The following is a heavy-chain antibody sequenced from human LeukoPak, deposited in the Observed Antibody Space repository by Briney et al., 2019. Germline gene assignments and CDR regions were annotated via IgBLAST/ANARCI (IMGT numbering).Heavy chain of an antibody. CDR1: GGSISSSSYY. CDR2: IYYSGST. V-gene: IGHV4-39*01. Sequence: SETPSLTCTVSGGSISSSSYYWGWIRQPPGKGLEWNGSIYYSGSTYYNPSIKTRVTISVDTSKNQFSLKPSSVTAADTAVYDCASPSDIVVAWGQGTLVTVSS. D-gene: IGHD2-2*01. CDR3: ASPSDIVVA. J-gene: IGHJ4*02.